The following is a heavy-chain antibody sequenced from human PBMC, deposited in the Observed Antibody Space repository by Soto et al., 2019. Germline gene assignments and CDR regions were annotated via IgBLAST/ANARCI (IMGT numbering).Heavy chain of an antibody. D-gene: IGHD3-3*01. CDR1: GGSFSGYY. CDR3: ARGRIITIFGVAPFDY. J-gene: IGHJ4*02. CDR2: INHSGST. Sequence: PSETLSLTCAVYGGSFSGYYWSWIRQPPGKGLEWIGEINHSGSTNYNPSLKSRVTISVDTSKNQFSLKLSSVTAADTAVYYCARGRIITIFGVAPFDYWGQGTLVTVSS. V-gene: IGHV4-34*01.